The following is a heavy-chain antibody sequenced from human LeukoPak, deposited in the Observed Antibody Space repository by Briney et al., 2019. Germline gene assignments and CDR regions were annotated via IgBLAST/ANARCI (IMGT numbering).Heavy chain of an antibody. J-gene: IGHJ3*02. D-gene: IGHD1-7*01. CDR2: IYPGDSDT. Sequence: GESLKISCKGSGYSFTNFWIGWARQMPGKGLEWMGIIYPGDSDTRYSPSFQGQVTISADKSISTAYLQWSSLKASDTAMYYCARRYHWNLGDAFDIWGQGTMVTVSS. CDR3: ARRYHWNLGDAFDI. V-gene: IGHV5-51*01. CDR1: GYSFTNFW.